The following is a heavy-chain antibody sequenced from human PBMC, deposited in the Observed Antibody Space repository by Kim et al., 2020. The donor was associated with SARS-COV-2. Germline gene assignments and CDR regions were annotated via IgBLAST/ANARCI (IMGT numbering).Heavy chain of an antibody. J-gene: IGHJ6*02. CDR3: ARDSEGDYYGSGLYSDGMDV. V-gene: IGHV3-11*06. D-gene: IGHD3-10*01. Sequence: QCTISRDNAKNTLYLQMNSLRAEDTAVYYCARDSEGDYYGSGLYSDGMDVWGQGTPVTVSS.